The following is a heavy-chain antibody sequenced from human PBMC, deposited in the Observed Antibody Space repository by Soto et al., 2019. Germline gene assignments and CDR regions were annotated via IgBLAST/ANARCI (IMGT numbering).Heavy chain of an antibody. J-gene: IGHJ5*02. V-gene: IGHV4-59*08. CDR2: IYYSGST. CDR3: ARRGWYGGWFDP. Sequence: SETLPLTCAVYGGSFSDNYWGWIRQPPGKGLEWIGYIYYSGSTNYNPSLKSRVTISVDTSKNQFSLKLSSVTAADTAVYYCARRGWYGGWFDPWGQGTLVTVSS. D-gene: IGHD6-19*01. CDR1: GGSFSDNY.